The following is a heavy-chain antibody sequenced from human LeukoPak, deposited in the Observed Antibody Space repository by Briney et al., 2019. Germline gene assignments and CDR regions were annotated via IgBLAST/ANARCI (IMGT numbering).Heavy chain of an antibody. CDR2: ITGSGGST. Sequence: GGSLRLSCAASGFTFSTYAMSWVRQAPGKGLEWVSGITGSGGSTYYADSVKGRFTISRDNSKNTLYLQMNSLRAEDTAIYYCARDERLLSFLKWGQGTLVTVSS. V-gene: IGHV3-23*01. CDR3: ARDERLLSFLK. D-gene: IGHD3-3*01. J-gene: IGHJ4*02. CDR1: GFTFSTYA.